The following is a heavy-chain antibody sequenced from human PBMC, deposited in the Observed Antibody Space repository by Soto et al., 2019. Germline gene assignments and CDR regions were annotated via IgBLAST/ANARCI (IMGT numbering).Heavy chain of an antibody. Sequence: GGSLRLSCAASGFTFSSYAMSWVRQTPGKGLEWVSSISGSGGSTYYADSVKGRFTISRDNSKNTLYLQMNSLRAEDTAVYYCASGSYSYFDYWGQRTLVTVSS. J-gene: IGHJ4*02. CDR2: ISGSGGST. CDR1: GFTFSSYA. CDR3: ASGSYSYFDY. V-gene: IGHV3-23*01. D-gene: IGHD2-15*01.